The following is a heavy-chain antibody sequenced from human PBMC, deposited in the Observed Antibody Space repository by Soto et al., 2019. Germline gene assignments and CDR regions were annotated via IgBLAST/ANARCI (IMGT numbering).Heavy chain of an antibody. J-gene: IGHJ5*02. CDR3: ARQMPTLNRSGYYPKDWFDP. CDR2: IYYSGST. V-gene: IGHV4-39*01. CDR1: GGSISSSSYY. D-gene: IGHD3-22*01. Sequence: PSETLSLTCTVSGGSISSSSYYWGWIRQPPGKGLEWIGSIYYSGSTYYNPSLKSRVTISVDTSKNQFSLKLSSVTAADTAVYYCARQMPTLNRSGYYPKDWFDPWGQGTLVTVSS.